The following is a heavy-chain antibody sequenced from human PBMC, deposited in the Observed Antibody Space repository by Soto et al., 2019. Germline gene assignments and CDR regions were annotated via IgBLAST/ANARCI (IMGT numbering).Heavy chain of an antibody. CDR1: GGTFSSYA. V-gene: IGHV1-69*13. Sequence: ASVKVSCKASGGTFSSYAISWVRQAPGQGLEWMGGIIPIFGTANYAQKFQGRVTITADESTSTAYMELSSLRSEDTAVYYCARILGGYYYDSSGYLDYWGQGTLVTVSS. D-gene: IGHD3-22*01. CDR2: IIPIFGTA. J-gene: IGHJ4*02. CDR3: ARILGGYYYDSSGYLDY.